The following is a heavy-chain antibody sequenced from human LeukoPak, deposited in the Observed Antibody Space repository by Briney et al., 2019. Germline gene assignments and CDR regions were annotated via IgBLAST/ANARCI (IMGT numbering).Heavy chain of an antibody. CDR3: ARSDSFYGMDV. J-gene: IGHJ6*02. CDR2: ISSSSSTI. Sequence: GGSLRLSCAASGFTFSSYGMHWVRQAPGKGLEWVSYISSSSSTIYYADSVKGRFTISRDNAKNSLYLQMNSLRAEDTAVYYCARSDSFYGMDVWGQGTTVTVSS. D-gene: IGHD2-15*01. V-gene: IGHV3-48*04. CDR1: GFTFSSYG.